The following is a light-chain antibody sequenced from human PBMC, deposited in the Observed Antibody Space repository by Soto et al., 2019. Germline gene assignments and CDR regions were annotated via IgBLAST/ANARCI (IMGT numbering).Light chain of an antibody. J-gene: IGKJ1*01. CDR1: QSVSSY. V-gene: IGKV3-15*01. CDR2: GAS. Sequence: DIVMTQSPATLSVAPGERATLSCRASQSVSSYLAWYQQKPGQAPRLLIYGASTRATAIPARFSGSGSGTEFTLSISSLQSEDFAVYYCQQYNTWPRTFGQGTKVDI. CDR3: QQYNTWPRT.